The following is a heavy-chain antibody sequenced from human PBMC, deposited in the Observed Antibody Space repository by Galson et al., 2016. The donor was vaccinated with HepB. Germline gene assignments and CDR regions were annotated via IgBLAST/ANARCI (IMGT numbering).Heavy chain of an antibody. CDR3: ASGYTGYGIVDF. V-gene: IGHV4-59*01. J-gene: IGHJ4*02. CDR1: GDSISSYY. Sequence: TLSLTCSVSGDSISSYYGSWIRQPPGKGVEWIGYIDYSGSTNYNPSLKSRVTISLDTPKNKFSLRLTSVTAADTAMYYCASGYTGYGIVDFWGQGTLVTVFS. CDR2: IDYSGST. D-gene: IGHD5-12*01.